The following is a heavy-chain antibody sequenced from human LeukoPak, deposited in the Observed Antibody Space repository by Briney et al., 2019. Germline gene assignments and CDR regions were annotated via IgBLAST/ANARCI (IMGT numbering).Heavy chain of an antibody. Sequence: PSETLSLTRTVSGGSISSSSYYWGWIRQPPGKGLEWIGSIYHGGSTYYNPSLKSRVTISVDTSKNQFSLKLSSVTAADTAVYYCARGFSLAAVPFDYWGQGTLVTVSP. V-gene: IGHV4-39*07. D-gene: IGHD6-13*01. CDR2: IYHGGST. J-gene: IGHJ4*02. CDR1: GGSISSSSYY. CDR3: ARGFSLAAVPFDY.